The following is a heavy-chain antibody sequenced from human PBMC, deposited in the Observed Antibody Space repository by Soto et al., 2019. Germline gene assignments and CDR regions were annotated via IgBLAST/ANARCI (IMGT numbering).Heavy chain of an antibody. CDR2: IKQDGSEK. D-gene: IGHD5-12*01. CDR1: GFTFSSYW. CDR3: ARCVVATTSLFDY. Sequence: GGSLRLSCAASGFTFSSYWMSWVRQAPGKGLEWVANIKQDGSEKYYVDSVKGRFTISRDNAKNSLYLQMNSLRAEDTAVYYCARCVVATTSLFDYWGQGTLVTVSS. J-gene: IGHJ4*02. V-gene: IGHV3-7*01.